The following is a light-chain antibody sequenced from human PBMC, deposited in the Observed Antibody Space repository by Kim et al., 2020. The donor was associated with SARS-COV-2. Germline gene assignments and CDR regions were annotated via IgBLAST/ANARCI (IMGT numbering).Light chain of an antibody. Sequence: QSALTQPASVSGSHGQSITISCTGTSSDVGGYNYVSWYQQHPGKAPKLMIYDVSNRPSGVSNRFSGSKSGNTASLTISGLQAEDEADYYCSSYTSSSTLGVYVFGTGTKVIVL. CDR2: DVS. CDR3: SSYTSSSTLGVYV. V-gene: IGLV2-14*03. CDR1: SSDVGGYNY. J-gene: IGLJ1*01.